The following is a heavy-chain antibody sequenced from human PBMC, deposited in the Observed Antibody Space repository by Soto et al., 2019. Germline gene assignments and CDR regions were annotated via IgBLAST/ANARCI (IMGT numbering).Heavy chain of an antibody. V-gene: IGHV1-3*01. Sequence: QVQLVQSGAEVKKSGASVKVSCKASGYTFSDYAMNWVRQAPGQRLEWMGWINAGNGNTKYSQNFQGRVTITRDTSASTASMELSSLRSEDTAVYYCARGYTSGWHSDYWGQGTLVTVSS. CDR1: GYTFSDYA. CDR2: INAGNGNT. CDR3: ARGYTSGWHSDY. D-gene: IGHD6-19*01. J-gene: IGHJ4*02.